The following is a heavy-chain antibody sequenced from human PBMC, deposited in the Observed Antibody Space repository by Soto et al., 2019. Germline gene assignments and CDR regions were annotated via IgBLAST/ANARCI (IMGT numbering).Heavy chain of an antibody. CDR1: GGSFSNYA. CDR3: ARGATVTREYFYGMDA. Sequence: SVKVSCKTSGGSFSNYAISWVRQAPGQGLEWMGAIIPMFGTANYAQMFQGRVTITADESTNTAYMEVSSLRSEDSAVYYCARGATVTREYFYGMDAWGQGTTVTVSS. J-gene: IGHJ6*02. V-gene: IGHV1-69*13. CDR2: IIPMFGTA. D-gene: IGHD4-4*01.